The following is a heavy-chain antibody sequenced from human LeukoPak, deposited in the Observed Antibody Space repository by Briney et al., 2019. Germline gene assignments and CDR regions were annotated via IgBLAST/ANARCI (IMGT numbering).Heavy chain of an antibody. D-gene: IGHD2-2*01. Sequence: ASVKVSCKASGYTFTGYYIHWVRQAPGQGLEWMGWITPNSGGTNFAQKFQGRVTMTRDTSISTAYKELSRLRSDDTAVYYCARDVGKYCSSTNCYASNYWGQGTLVTVSS. CDR1: GYTFTGYY. J-gene: IGHJ4*02. CDR3: ARDVGKYCSSTNCYASNY. CDR2: ITPNSGGT. V-gene: IGHV1-2*02.